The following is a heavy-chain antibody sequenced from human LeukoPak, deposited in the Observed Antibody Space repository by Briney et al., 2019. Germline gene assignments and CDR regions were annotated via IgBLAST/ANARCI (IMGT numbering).Heavy chain of an antibody. CDR3: ARDAGNSGYGCDL. D-gene: IGHD5-12*01. CDR2: IRYTSET. V-gene: IGHV3-48*01. CDR1: GFTFSSYS. Sequence: GGSLRLSCAASGFTFSSYSMNWVRQAPGKGLEWVSHIRYTSETFYADSVEGRFTISRDHARNSLYLQMNNLRGEDTAIYYCARDAGNSGYGCDLWGQGTLVTVSS. J-gene: IGHJ5*02.